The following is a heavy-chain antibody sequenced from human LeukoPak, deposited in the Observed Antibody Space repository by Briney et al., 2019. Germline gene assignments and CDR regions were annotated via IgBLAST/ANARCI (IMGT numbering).Heavy chain of an antibody. J-gene: IGHJ3*02. Sequence: GRSLRLSCAASGFTFSSYGMHWVRQAPGKGLEWVAVIWYDGSNKYYADSVKGRFTISRDNSKNTLYLQMNSLRAEDTAVYYCAGPSTALYHYAFDIWGQGTMVTVSS. D-gene: IGHD1-14*01. V-gene: IGHV3-33*08. CDR2: IWYDGSNK. CDR3: AGPSTALYHYAFDI. CDR1: GFTFSSYG.